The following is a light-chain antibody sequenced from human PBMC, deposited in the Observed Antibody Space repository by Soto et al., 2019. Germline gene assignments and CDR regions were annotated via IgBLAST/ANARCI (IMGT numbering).Light chain of an antibody. V-gene: IGKV4-1*01. CDR1: QTVLYNFNNKNY. J-gene: IGKJ4*01. Sequence: DIVMTQSPDSLALSLGERATINCRSSQTVLYNFNNKNYLAWYQHRPGHPPRLLVYWASTREPGVPDRFSGSGSGTDFTLTINSLQAEDAAVYYCLQYFSTPTFGGGTKVEIK. CDR2: WAS. CDR3: LQYFSTPT.